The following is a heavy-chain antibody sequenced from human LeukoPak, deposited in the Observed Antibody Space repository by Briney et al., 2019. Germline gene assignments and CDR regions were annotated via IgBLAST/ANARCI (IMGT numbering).Heavy chain of an antibody. CDR3: AKWVGFSSGWYDC. J-gene: IGHJ4*02. Sequence: GGSLRLSCAASGFTFSSYSMNWVRQAPGKGLEWVTFISFDGSGKHYADSVEGRFTISRDNSKNTLYLQMNSLRADDTAVYYCAKWVGFSSGWYDCWGQGTLVTVSS. V-gene: IGHV3-30*18. D-gene: IGHD6-19*01. CDR1: GFTFSSYS. CDR2: ISFDGSGK.